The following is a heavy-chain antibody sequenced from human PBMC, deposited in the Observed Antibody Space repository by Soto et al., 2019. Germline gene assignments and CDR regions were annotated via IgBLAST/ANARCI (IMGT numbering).Heavy chain of an antibody. D-gene: IGHD1-1*01. V-gene: IGHV3-23*01. J-gene: IGHJ4*02. CDR3: AKGRLERRGCFDY. CDR1: GFTFSSYA. Sequence: EVQLLESGGGLVQPGGSLRLSCAASGFTFSSYAMSWVRQAPGKGLEWVSAISGSGGSTYYADSVKGRFTISRDNSKNTLYLQMTSLRAEDTAVYYCAKGRLERRGCFDYWGQGTLVTVSS. CDR2: ISGSGGST.